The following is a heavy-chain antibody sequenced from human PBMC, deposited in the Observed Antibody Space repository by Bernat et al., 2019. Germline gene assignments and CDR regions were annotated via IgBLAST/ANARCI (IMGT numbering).Heavy chain of an antibody. V-gene: IGHV5-10-1*03. CDR1: GYSFTSYW. D-gene: IGHD1-26*01. CDR2: TDPSDSYA. J-gene: IGHJ5*02. CDR3: ARQVGATLNWFDP. Sequence: EVQLVQSGAEVKKAGESLRISCKGSGYSFTSYWISWVRQMPGKGLEWMGRTDPSDSYANYSPSFQGHVTISADKSIRTAFLQWSSLKASDTAIYYCARQVGATLNWFDPWGQGTLVTVSS.